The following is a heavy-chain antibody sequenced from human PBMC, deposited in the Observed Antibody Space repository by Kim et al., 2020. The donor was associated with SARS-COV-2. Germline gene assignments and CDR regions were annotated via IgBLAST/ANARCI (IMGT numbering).Heavy chain of an antibody. CDR3: ATEGGTSGRCGYFDF. V-gene: IGHV3-30*04. CDR1: RSTFSTYV. CDR2: MSFDGFSK. D-gene: IGHD5-12*01. J-gene: IGHJ4*02. Sequence: GGSLRLSCLTSRSTFSTYVIHWVRQAPGKGLEWVAAMSFDGFSKYFADSVKGRFTISRDNSKNTVWLQVNSLRDEDSAMYYCATEGGTSGRCGYFDFWGQGTLITLSS.